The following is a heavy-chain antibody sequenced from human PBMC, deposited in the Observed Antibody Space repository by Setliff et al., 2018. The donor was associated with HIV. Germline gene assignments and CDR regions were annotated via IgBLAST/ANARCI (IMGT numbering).Heavy chain of an antibody. CDR3: ARGGFGRLDY. CDR1: GGPVSIRGYY. Sequence: SETLSLTCTVSGGPVSIRGYYWAWIRQPPGQGLEWLGSIYYSGRAYYSPSLKSGVTIFVDSSKNQYSLNLSSVTAADTAVYFCARGGFGRLDYWGQGALVTVSS. J-gene: IGHJ4*02. D-gene: IGHD3-10*01. V-gene: IGHV4-39*01. CDR2: IYYSGRA.